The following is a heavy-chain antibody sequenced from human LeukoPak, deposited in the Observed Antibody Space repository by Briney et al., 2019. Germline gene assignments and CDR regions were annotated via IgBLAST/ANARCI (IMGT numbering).Heavy chain of an antibody. D-gene: IGHD3-22*01. V-gene: IGHV4-31*03. Sequence: SETLSLTCTVSGGSISCGGYYWSWIRRHPGRGLEWIGYIYYSGSTYYNPSLKSRVTISVDTSKNQFSLKLSSVTAADTAVYYCARERSYSSGYIAGFDYWGQGTLVTVSS. CDR1: GGSISCGGYY. J-gene: IGHJ4*02. CDR2: IYYSGST. CDR3: ARERSYSSGYIAGFDY.